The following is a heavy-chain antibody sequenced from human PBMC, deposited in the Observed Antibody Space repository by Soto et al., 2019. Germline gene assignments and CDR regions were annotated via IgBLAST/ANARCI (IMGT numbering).Heavy chain of an antibody. CDR1: GFTFSSYG. V-gene: IGHV3-30*18. CDR2: ISYDGSNK. Sequence: QVQLVESGGGVVQPGRSLRLSCAASGFTFSSYGMHWVRQAPGKGLEWVAVISYDGSNKYYADSVKGRFTISRDNSKNTLYLKRNSMRSDXTXVYYYAKDSGKCSNYYYYGMDVWGQGTTVTVSS. D-gene: IGHD3-10*02. J-gene: IGHJ6*02. CDR3: AKDSGKCSNYYYYGMDV.